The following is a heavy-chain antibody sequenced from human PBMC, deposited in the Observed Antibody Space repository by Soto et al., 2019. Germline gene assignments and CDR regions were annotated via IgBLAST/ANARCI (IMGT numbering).Heavy chain of an antibody. J-gene: IGHJ6*02. V-gene: IGHV3-48*02. CDR2: ISSSSSTI. Sequence: EVQLVESGGRLVQPGGSLRLSCAASGFTFSSSSMNWVRQAPGKGLEWGSYISSSSSTIYYEDSVKGRFTISRDNDKNSLDLQMNSLRDEDTAVYYCARVPLWFGTDYYGMDVWGQGTTVTVSS. CDR1: GFTFSSSS. CDR3: ARVPLWFGTDYYGMDV. D-gene: IGHD3-10*01.